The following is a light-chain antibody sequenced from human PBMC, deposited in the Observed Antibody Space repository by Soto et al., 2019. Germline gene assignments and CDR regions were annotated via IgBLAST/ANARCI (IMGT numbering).Light chain of an antibody. CDR2: SAS. J-gene: IGKJ3*01. CDR1: QSVNNN. V-gene: IGKV3-15*01. CDR3: QQYNKLPLT. Sequence: EIVMTQSPVTLSVSPGERATLSCTASQSVNNNVAWYQQKPGHTPRLLIYSASIGATGTPARFSGSGSGSDFTLTISTLQSEDFAVYYCQQYNKLPLTFGPGTKVDIK.